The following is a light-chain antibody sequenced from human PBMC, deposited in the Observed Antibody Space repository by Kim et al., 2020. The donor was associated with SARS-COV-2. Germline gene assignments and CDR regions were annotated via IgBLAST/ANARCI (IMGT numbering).Light chain of an antibody. J-gene: IGKJ2*01. Sequence: EIVMTQSPATLSVSPGERATLSCRASQSVDSNLAWYQQKPGQAPRLLMYGASTRATAIPARFGGSGSGTEFTLTISSLQSEDFAIYYCQQYDNWPNTFGQGTKLEI. V-gene: IGKV3-15*01. CDR3: QQYDNWPNT. CDR2: GAS. CDR1: QSVDSN.